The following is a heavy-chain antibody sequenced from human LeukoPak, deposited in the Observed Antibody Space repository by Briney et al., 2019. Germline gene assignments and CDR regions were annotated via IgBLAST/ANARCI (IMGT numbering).Heavy chain of an antibody. CDR3: ARRGSDYDY. J-gene: IGHJ4*02. D-gene: IGHD6-19*01. CDR1: GVSISSTSNQ. Sequence: SETLSLTCTVSGVSISSTSNQWGWIRQPPGKGLEWIGSIYYSGNTHYNPSLKSRVTISVDTSKNQFSLRLRSVTGADTAVYYCARRGSDYDYWGQGTLVTVSS. CDR2: IYYSGNT. V-gene: IGHV4-39*07.